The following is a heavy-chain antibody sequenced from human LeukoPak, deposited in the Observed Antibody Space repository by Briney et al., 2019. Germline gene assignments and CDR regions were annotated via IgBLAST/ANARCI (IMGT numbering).Heavy chain of an antibody. V-gene: IGHV4-39*07. CDR2: IYYSGST. D-gene: IGHD3-22*01. Sequence: SETLSLTCTVSGGSISSSSYYWGWIRQPPGKGLEWIGSIYYSGSTYYNPPLKSRVTISVDTSKNQFSLKLSSVTAADTAVYYCARDTYYYDSSGYSSFDYWGQGTLVTVSS. CDR1: GGSISSSSYY. CDR3: ARDTYYYDSSGYSSFDY. J-gene: IGHJ4*02.